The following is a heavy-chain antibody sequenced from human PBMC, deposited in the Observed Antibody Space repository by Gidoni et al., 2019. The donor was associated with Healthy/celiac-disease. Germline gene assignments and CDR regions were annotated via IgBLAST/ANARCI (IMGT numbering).Heavy chain of an antibody. Sequence: QVQLVESGGGVVQPGRSLRLSCAASGFTFSSSAMHWVRQAPGKGLEWVAVISYDGSNKYYADSVKGRFTISRDNSKNTLYLQMNSLRAEDTAVYYCARGSVYDILTGYYPQFDWFDPWGQGTLVTVSS. J-gene: IGHJ5*02. CDR3: ARGSVYDILTGYYPQFDWFDP. V-gene: IGHV3-30-3*01. CDR2: ISYDGSNK. CDR1: GFTFSSSA. D-gene: IGHD3-9*01.